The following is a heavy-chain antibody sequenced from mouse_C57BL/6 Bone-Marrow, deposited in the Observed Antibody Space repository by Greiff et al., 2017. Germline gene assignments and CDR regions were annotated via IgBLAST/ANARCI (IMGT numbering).Heavy chain of an antibody. V-gene: IGHV5-12*01. D-gene: IGHD2-4*01. CDR1: GFTFSDYY. CDR2: ISHGGGST. Sequence: EVTLVESGGGLVQPGGSLKLSCAASGFTFSDYYMYWVRQTPEKRLEWVAYISHGGGSTYYPDPVKGRFTFSRDNATNTLYLQMSRLKSEDTAMYYGARQFRPIYYEGAMDYWGKGTSVTVAS. J-gene: IGHJ4*01. CDR3: ARQFRPIYYEGAMDY.